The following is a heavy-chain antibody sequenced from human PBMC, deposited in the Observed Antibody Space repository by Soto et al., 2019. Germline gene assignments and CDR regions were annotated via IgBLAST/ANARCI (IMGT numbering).Heavy chain of an antibody. CDR1: EFTFSSYA. J-gene: IGHJ4*02. CDR3: VKGSASSSPYYFDY. Sequence: GGSLRLSCAASEFTFSSYAMSWVRQTTGKGLEWISAITDSGAYTYHADSVKGRFTISRDNSKNTLYLQMNSLSADDTAVYYCVKGSASSSPYYFDYWGPGTLVTVSS. CDR2: ITDSGAYT. D-gene: IGHD6-6*01. V-gene: IGHV3-23*01.